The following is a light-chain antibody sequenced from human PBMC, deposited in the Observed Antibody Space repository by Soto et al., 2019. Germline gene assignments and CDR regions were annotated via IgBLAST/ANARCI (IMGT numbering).Light chain of an antibody. Sequence: QSALTQPASVSGSAGQSITISCTGTTSFVGTYNFVSWYQQHPGKAPQVLIYEVSNRPSGVSNRFSGSKSGNTASLTISGLQADDEGDYYCSSKTSSSSPFVFGTGTKLTVL. J-gene: IGLJ1*01. CDR2: EVS. CDR3: SSKTSSSSPFV. V-gene: IGLV2-14*01. CDR1: TSFVGTYNF.